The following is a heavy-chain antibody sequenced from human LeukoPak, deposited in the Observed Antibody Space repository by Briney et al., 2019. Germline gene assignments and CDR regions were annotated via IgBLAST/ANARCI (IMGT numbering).Heavy chain of an antibody. V-gene: IGHV3-21*01. CDR2: ISSSSHI. CDR3: ARVVPGTGFFY. J-gene: IGHJ4*02. D-gene: IGHD2-8*02. Sequence: GGSLRLSCAASGFTFSSYTMNWVRQAPGKGLEWVSSISSSSHIYYADSVKGRFTISRDNAKNSLYLQMNSLRAEDTAVYYCARVVPGTGFFYWGQGTLVTVSS. CDR1: GFTFSSYT.